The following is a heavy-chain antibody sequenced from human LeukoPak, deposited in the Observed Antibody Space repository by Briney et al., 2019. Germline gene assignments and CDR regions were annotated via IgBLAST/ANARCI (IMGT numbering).Heavy chain of an antibody. D-gene: IGHD6-25*01. CDR1: GFTFSSYN. J-gene: IGHJ4*02. V-gene: IGHV3-48*01. CDR3: ARGSSSGWYFDY. CDR2: ISGSGGTI. Sequence: GGPLRLSCAASGFTFSSYNMNWVRQAPGKGLEWVSYISGSGGTIYYADSVKGRFTIPRDNAKNSLYLQINSLRAEDTAVYYCARGSSSGWYFDYWGQGTLVTVSS.